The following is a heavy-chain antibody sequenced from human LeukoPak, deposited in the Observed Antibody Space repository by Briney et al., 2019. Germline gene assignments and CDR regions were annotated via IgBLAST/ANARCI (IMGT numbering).Heavy chain of an antibody. J-gene: IGHJ6*03. Sequence: PGGSLRLSCAASGFTFSSYAMSWVRQAPGKGLEWVSAISGSGGSTYYADSVKGRFTISRDNSQNTVSLQVNNLRTEDTALYYCAKTSLSDPSGHYYYIDVWGKGTTVTVSS. V-gene: IGHV3-23*01. CDR1: GFTFSSYA. CDR2: ISGSGGST. CDR3: AKTSLSDPSGHYYYIDV. D-gene: IGHD3-3*01.